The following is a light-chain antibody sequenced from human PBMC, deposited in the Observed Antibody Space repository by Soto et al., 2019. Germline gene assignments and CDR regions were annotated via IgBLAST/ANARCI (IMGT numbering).Light chain of an antibody. Sequence: PGERATLSCGASQSISSSHLVWYQQKPGLAPRLIIYDASNRATGIPDRFSGSGSGTDFTLTISRLEPEDFAVYYCQQYDTSPFTVGPGTKVDIK. CDR2: DAS. CDR3: QQYDTSPFT. V-gene: IGKV3D-20*01. CDR1: QSISSSH. J-gene: IGKJ3*01.